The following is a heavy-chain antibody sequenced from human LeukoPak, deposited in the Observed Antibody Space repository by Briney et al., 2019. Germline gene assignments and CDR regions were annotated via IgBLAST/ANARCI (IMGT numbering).Heavy chain of an antibody. J-gene: IGHJ4*02. Sequence: PSETLSLTCTVSGYSISSGYYWGWIRQPPGKGLEWIGSIYHSGSTYYNPSLKSRVTISVDTSKNQFSLKLSSVTAADTAVYYCARSGGDSSGLPFDYWGQGTLVTVSS. CDR1: GYSISSGYY. CDR2: IYHSGST. V-gene: IGHV4-38-2*02. D-gene: IGHD3-22*01. CDR3: ARSGGDSSGLPFDY.